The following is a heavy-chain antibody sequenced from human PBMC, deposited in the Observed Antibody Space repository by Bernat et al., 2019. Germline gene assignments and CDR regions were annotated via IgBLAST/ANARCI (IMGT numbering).Heavy chain of an antibody. J-gene: IGHJ6*02. CDR1: GGSFSSEK. D-gene: IGHD6-13*01. CDR2: RRESLGIA. V-gene: IGHV1-69*02. CDR3: AGEEQLDLYYYDGMDV. Sequence: GEEGKKGGGEGKVSCKEEGGSFSSEKRSWVRQAPGQGRERRGRRRESLGIANYAQKCKGRVTITADKSTSTAYMELSSLGSEDTAVYYCAGEEQLDLYYYDGMDVWGQGTMVTVSS.